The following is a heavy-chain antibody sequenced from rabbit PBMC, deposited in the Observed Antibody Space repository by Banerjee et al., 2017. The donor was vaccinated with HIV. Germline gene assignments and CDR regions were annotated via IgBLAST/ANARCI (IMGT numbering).Heavy chain of an antibody. J-gene: IGHJ4*01. CDR2: IYVGSSGNT. D-gene: IGHD1-1*01. V-gene: IGHV1S40*01. Sequence: QSLEESGGDLVKPGASLTLTCTASGFSFNNNYYMCWVRQAPGKGLEWIACIYVGSSGNTYYASWAKGRFTISKTSSTTVTLQMTSLTAADTATYFCARGVYIINTYYPYYFNLWGQGTLVTVS. CDR3: ARGVYIINTYYPYYFNL. CDR1: GFSFNNNYY.